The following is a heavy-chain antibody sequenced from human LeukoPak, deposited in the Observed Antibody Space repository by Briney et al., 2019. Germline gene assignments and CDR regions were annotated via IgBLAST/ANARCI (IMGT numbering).Heavy chain of an antibody. Sequence: GGSLRLSCAASGFTLSSYWMSWVRQAPGKGLEWVANIKQDGSEKYYVDSVKGRFTISRDNAKNSLYLQMNSLRAEDTAVYYCARDSSGGTAAAGTFDYWGQGTLVTVSS. CDR2: IKQDGSEK. J-gene: IGHJ4*02. CDR3: ARDSSGGTAAAGTFDY. CDR1: GFTLSSYW. D-gene: IGHD6-13*01. V-gene: IGHV3-7*01.